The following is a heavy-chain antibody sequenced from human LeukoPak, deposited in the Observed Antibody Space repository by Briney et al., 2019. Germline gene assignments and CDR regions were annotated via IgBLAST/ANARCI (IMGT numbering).Heavy chain of an antibody. CDR3: AKVSPYYYDSSGPFDY. CDR1: GFTFSSYA. CDR2: ISGSGGST. V-gene: IGHV3-23*01. D-gene: IGHD3-22*01. Sequence: GGSLRLSCAASGFTFSSYAMSWVRQAPGKGLEWVSAISGSGGSTYYADSVKGRFTISRDNSKNTLYLQMNSLRAEDTAVYNCAKVSPYYYDSSGPFDYWGQGTLVTVSS. J-gene: IGHJ4*02.